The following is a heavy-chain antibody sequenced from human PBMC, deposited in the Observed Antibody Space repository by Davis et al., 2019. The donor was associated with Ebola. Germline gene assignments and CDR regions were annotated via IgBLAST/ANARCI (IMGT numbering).Heavy chain of an antibody. D-gene: IGHD6-13*01. CDR2: IRSKANSYAT. Sequence: PGGSLRLSCAASGFILSGSSLHWVRQASGKGLEWVGRIRSKANSYATAYAASVKGRFTISRDDSKNTAYLQMNSLKTEDTAVYYCTISRIAAAGTDDYWGQGTLVTVSS. CDR1: GFILSGSS. V-gene: IGHV3-73*01. CDR3: TISRIAAAGTDDY. J-gene: IGHJ4*02.